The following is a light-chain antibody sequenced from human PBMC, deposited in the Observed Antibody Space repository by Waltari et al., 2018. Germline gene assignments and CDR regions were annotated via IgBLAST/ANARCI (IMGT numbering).Light chain of an antibody. V-gene: IGKV1-5*03. CDR3: QQYKTHSRT. Sequence: DIQMTQSPATLSASVGDRVIITCRASESISRWLAWYQQKPGEAPKVLISKASNLESGVPSRFIGSGSGTEFTLSISSLEPDDYATYYCQQYKTHSRTFGQGTKV. CDR1: ESISRW. J-gene: IGKJ1*01. CDR2: KAS.